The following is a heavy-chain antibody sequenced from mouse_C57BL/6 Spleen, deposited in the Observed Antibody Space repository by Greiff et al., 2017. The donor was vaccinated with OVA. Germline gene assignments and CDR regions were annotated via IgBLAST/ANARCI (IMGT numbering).Heavy chain of an antibody. CDR3: ARDRDDYAMDY. CDR2: ISSGSSTI. Sequence: EVKLMESGGGLVKPGGSLKLSCAASGFTFSDYGMHWVRQAPEKGLEWVAYISSGSSTIYYADTVQGRFTISRDNAKNTLFLQMTSLRSEDTAMYYCARDRDDYAMDYWGQGTSVTVSS. J-gene: IGHJ4*01. V-gene: IGHV5-17*01. CDR1: GFTFSDYG.